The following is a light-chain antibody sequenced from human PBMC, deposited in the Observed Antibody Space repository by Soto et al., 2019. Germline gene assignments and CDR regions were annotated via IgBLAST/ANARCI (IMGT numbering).Light chain of an antibody. J-gene: IGKJ5*01. V-gene: IGKV3-20*01. CDR2: GAS. Sequence: NVYTQTPGTLRLGPEERSTLSCRPKQSVSSSYLAWYQQKAGQAPRLLIYGASSRATGIPDRFSGSGSGTDFTLTISRLEPEDFAVYYCQQYGSSPITFGQGTRLEIK. CDR1: QSVSSSY. CDR3: QQYGSSPIT.